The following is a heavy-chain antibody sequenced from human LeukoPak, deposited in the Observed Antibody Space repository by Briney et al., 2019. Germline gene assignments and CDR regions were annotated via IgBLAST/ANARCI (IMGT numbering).Heavy chain of an antibody. CDR2: IYYSGST. CDR1: GGSISSYY. D-gene: IGHD3-10*01. Sequence: SETLSLTCTVSGGSISSYYWSWIRQPPGKGLEWIGYIYYSGSTNYNPSLKSRVTISVDTSKNQFSLKLSSVTAADTAVYYCARDRDFYGSGSVGDYWGQGTLVTVSS. CDR3: ARDRDFYGSGSVGDY. V-gene: IGHV4-59*12. J-gene: IGHJ4*02.